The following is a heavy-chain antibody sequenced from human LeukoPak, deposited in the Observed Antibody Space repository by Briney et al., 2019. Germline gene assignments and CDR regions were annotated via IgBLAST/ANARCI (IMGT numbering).Heavy chain of an antibody. D-gene: IGHD3-16*01. J-gene: IGHJ4*02. CDR1: GGSISSGDYY. CDR2: IYYSGAT. V-gene: IGHV4-30-4*08. Sequence: PSETLSLTCTVSGGSISSGDYYWTWIRQPPGKGLEWIGYIYYSGATYYNPSLQSRVTISVDTPKNQFSLKLSSVTAADTAVYYCARDGGGGYGDFDYWGQGTLVTVSS. CDR3: ARDGGGGYGDFDY.